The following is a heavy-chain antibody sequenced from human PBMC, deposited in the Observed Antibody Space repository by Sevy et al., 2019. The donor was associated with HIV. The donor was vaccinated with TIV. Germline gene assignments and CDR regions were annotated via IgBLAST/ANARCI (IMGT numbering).Heavy chain of an antibody. CDR1: GFNFSSYG. Sequence: GGSLRLSCAASGFNFSSYGMHWVRHAPGKGLEWVAVISYDGRSKYYAESVKGRLTIYRDNSKNTRYLQISSLRAEDTAVYYGAKESWWYYDFWSGHDAFDIWGQGTMVTVSS. CDR3: AKESWWYYDFWSGHDAFDI. V-gene: IGHV3-30*18. J-gene: IGHJ3*02. D-gene: IGHD3-3*01. CDR2: ISYDGRSK.